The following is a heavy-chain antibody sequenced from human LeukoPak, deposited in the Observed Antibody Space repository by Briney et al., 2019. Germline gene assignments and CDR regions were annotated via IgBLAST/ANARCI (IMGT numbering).Heavy chain of an antibody. Sequence: SETLSLTCTVSGGSISSSSYYWGWIRQPPGKGLEWIGSIYYSGSTYYNPSLKSRITISVDTSKNQFSLKLSSVTAADTAVYYCARIAARPLTAFDYWGQGTLVTVSS. J-gene: IGHJ4*02. D-gene: IGHD6-6*01. CDR2: IYYSGST. V-gene: IGHV4-39*07. CDR3: ARIAARPLTAFDY. CDR1: GGSISSSSYY.